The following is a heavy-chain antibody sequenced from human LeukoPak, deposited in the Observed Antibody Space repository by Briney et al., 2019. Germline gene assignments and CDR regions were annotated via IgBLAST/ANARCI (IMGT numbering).Heavy chain of an antibody. CDR2: ISGSGSST. J-gene: IGHJ4*02. Sequence: PGGSLRLSCAASGFTFSNYAMSWVRQAPGKGLEWVSAISGSGSSTYYADSVKGQFTISRDNSKNTLYLQMNSLRAEDTAVYYCAKDSRAYDKPFDYWGQGTLVTVSS. V-gene: IGHV3-23*01. CDR1: GFTFSNYA. CDR3: AKDSRAYDKPFDY. D-gene: IGHD5-12*01.